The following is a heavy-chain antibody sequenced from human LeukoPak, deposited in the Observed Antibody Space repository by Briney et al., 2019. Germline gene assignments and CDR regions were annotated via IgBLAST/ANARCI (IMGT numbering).Heavy chain of an antibody. D-gene: IGHD3-9*01. CDR1: GYSFTSYW. J-gene: IGHJ3*02. Sequence: GESLKIFCKGSGYSFTSYWIGWVRQRSGKGLEWIGIIYPGDSDTRYSPSFQGQVTISADKSISTAYLQWSSLKASDTAMYYCARDPPYYDILTGYYRDTWAFDIWGQGTMVTVSS. CDR3: ARDPPYYDILTGYYRDTWAFDI. V-gene: IGHV5-51*01. CDR2: IYPGDSDT.